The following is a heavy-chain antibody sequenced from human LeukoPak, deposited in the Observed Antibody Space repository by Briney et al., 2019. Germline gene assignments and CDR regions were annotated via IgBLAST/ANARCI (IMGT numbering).Heavy chain of an antibody. V-gene: IGHV3-74*01. CDR2: IKTDGSST. J-gene: IGHJ4*02. Sequence: GGSLRLSCEGSGDSWMHWVRQVPGKGLVWVSRIKTDGSSTSYADSVKGRFTISRDNAENTLYLQMNSLRAEDTAVYYCARGDGVVMNYWGLGTLVTVSS. CDR1: GDSW. CDR3: ARGDGVVMNY. D-gene: IGHD3-3*01.